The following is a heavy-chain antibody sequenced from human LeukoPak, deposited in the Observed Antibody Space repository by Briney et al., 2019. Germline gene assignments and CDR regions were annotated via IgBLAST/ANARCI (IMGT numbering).Heavy chain of an antibody. Sequence: SETLSLTCTVSGGSISSSSYYWGWIRQPPGKGLEWIGSIYYSGSTYYNPSLKSRVTISVDTSKNQFSLKLSSVTAADTAVYYCARDRVRDSSSWYEGGNWFDPWGQGTLVTVSS. V-gene: IGHV4-39*02. CDR1: GGSISSSSYY. CDR3: ARDRVRDSSSWYEGGNWFDP. CDR2: IYYSGST. J-gene: IGHJ5*02. D-gene: IGHD6-13*01.